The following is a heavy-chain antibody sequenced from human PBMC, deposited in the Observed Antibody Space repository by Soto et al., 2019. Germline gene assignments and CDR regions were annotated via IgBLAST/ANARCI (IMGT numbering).Heavy chain of an antibody. V-gene: IGHV4-59*08. D-gene: IGHD3-16*01. CDR3: ARGPRGSYFDY. J-gene: IGHJ4*02. CDR1: GGSISSYY. CDR2: IYYSGST. Sequence: QVQLQESGPGLVKPSETLSLTCTVSGGSISSYYWSWIRQPPGKGLEWIGYIYYSGSTNYNPSLKSXXPXSXXTSKNQFSLKLSSVTAADTAVYYCARGPRGSYFDYWGQGTLVTVSS.